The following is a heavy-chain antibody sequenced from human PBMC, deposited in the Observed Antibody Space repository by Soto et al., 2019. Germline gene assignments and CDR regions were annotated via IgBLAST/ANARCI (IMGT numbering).Heavy chain of an antibody. CDR1: GYTFTGNY. D-gene: IGHD6-13*01. J-gene: IGHJ3*02. Sequence: QVHLVQSGAEVKKPGASVKVSCKASGYTFTGNYIHWVRQAPGQGLEWMGWINPNNGDTNYAQKFQGGVTMTRDTSISTAYMELSRLTYDDTAVYYCARVTISAAGRGFDIWGQGTRVTVSS. V-gene: IGHV1-2*02. CDR3: ARVTISAAGRGFDI. CDR2: INPNNGDT.